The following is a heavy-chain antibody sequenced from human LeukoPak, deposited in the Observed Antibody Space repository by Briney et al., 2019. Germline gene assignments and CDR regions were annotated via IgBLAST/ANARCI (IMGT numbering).Heavy chain of an antibody. CDR3: ARDRPVTVELYYYYYMDV. J-gene: IGHJ6*03. CDR1: GGSISSYY. Sequence: SETLSLTCTVSGGSISSYYWSWIGQPARKGLHWIRRIYTSGSTNYNPSLKSRVTMSVDTSKNQFSLKLSSVTAADTAVYYCARDRPVTVELYYYYYMDVWGKGTTVTVSS. V-gene: IGHV4-4*07. CDR2: IYTSGST. D-gene: IGHD1-7*01.